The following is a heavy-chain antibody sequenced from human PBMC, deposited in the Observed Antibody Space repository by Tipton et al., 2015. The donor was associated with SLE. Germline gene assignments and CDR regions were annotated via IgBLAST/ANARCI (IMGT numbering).Heavy chain of an antibody. CDR3: AIGSYGTFDY. CDR1: GGSISSDRYY. Sequence: TLSLTCTVSGGSISSDRYYWSWTRQPAGKGLEWIGHIHTSGSTKYNPSLKRRVTISVDTSKNQVSLRLSSVTAADTAVYYCAIGSYGTFDYWGQGTLVTVSA. V-gene: IGHV4-61*09. D-gene: IGHD5-18*01. J-gene: IGHJ4*02. CDR2: IHTSGST.